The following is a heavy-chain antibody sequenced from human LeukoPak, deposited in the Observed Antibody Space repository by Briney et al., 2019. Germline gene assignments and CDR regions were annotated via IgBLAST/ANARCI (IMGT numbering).Heavy chain of an antibody. CDR2: IKQDGSEK. CDR1: GFTFSSYA. D-gene: IGHD6-6*01. CDR3: ARADSSIAARLSRSSIFNYYYYMDV. J-gene: IGHJ6*03. V-gene: IGHV3-7*01. Sequence: GGSLRLSCAASGFTFSSYAMSWVRQAPGKGLEWVANIKQDGSEKYYVDSVKGRFTISRDNAKNSLYLQMNSLRAEDTAVYYCARADSSIAARLSRSSIFNYYYYMDVWGKGTTVTVSS.